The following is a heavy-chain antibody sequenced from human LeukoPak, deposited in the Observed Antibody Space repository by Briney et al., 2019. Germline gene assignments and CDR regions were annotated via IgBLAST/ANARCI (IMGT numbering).Heavy chain of an antibody. V-gene: IGHV3-23*01. Sequence: GGTLRLSCAASGFTFSSYGMSWVRQAPGKGLEWVSAISGSGGGTYYADSVKGRFTISRDNSKNTLYLQMNSLRAEDTAVYYCAKGLYSSGWGNWFDPWGQGTLVTVSS. CDR1: GFTFSSYG. CDR3: AKGLYSSGWGNWFDP. D-gene: IGHD6-19*01. CDR2: ISGSGGGT. J-gene: IGHJ5*02.